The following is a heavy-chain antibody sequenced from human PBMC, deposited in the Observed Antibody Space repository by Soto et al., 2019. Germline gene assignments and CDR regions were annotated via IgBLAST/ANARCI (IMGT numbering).Heavy chain of an antibody. CDR1: GFTFSSYG. Sequence: QVQLVESGGGVVQPGRSLRLSCAASGFTFSSYGMHWVRQAPGKGLEWVAVISYDGSNKYYADSVKGRFTISRDNSKNTLYLQMNSLREEDTAVYYCAKDIAAAGTYYGMDVWGQGTTVTVSS. V-gene: IGHV3-30*18. D-gene: IGHD6-13*01. CDR2: ISYDGSNK. CDR3: AKDIAAAGTYYGMDV. J-gene: IGHJ6*02.